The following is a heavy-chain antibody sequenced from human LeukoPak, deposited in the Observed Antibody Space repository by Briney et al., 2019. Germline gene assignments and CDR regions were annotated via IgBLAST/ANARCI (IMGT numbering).Heavy chain of an antibody. D-gene: IGHD3-10*01. CDR3: ARDLVTMVRGVIPDPYYYYGMDV. V-gene: IGHV4-34*01. J-gene: IGHJ6*02. CDR1: GGSFSGYY. Sequence: SETLSLTCAVYGGSFSGYYWSWIRQPPGKGLEWIGEINHSGSTNYNPSLKSRVTISVDTSKNQFSLKLSSVTAEDTAVYYCARDLVTMVRGVIPDPYYYYGMDVWGQGTTVTVSS. CDR2: INHSGST.